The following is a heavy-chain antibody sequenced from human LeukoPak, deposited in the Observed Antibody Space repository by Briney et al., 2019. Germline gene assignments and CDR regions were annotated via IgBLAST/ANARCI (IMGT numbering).Heavy chain of an antibody. J-gene: IGHJ4*02. CDR1: GFTFSNYP. Sequence: GGSLRLSCAVSGFTFSNYPMSWVRQAPGKGLEWVSAISASADNTYYAVSVKGRFSISRDNSKSTMYLQMNSLRAEDTALYSCSRYKASGPTVNVDYWGQGTLVTVSS. D-gene: IGHD5-18*01. V-gene: IGHV3-23*01. CDR3: SRYKASGPTVNVDY. CDR2: ISASADNT.